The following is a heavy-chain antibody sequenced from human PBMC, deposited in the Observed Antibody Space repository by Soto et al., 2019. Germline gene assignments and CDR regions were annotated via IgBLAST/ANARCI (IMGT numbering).Heavy chain of an antibody. Sequence: ASVKVSFKVSGYTLTELSMHWVRQAPGKGLEWMGGFDPEDGETIYAQKFQGRVTMTEDTSTDTAYMELSSLRSEDTAVYYCATAGGYSTSWYCGGWFDPWGKETLVT. CDR3: ATAGGYSTSWYCGGWFDP. CDR2: FDPEDGET. V-gene: IGHV1-24*01. J-gene: IGHJ5*02. CDR1: GYTLTELS. D-gene: IGHD6-13*01.